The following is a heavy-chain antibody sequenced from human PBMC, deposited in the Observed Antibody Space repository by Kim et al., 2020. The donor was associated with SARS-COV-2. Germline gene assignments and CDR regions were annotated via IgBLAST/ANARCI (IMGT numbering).Heavy chain of an antibody. D-gene: IGHD3-10*01. V-gene: IGHV3-21*01. Sequence: GGSLRLSCAASGFTFNTYTMDWVRQAPGKGREWVSSITVSSTHIYYADSVEGRFTISRDNARNSVYLQMNSLRVDDTAIYYCARGWFGQVGDYWGQGARVTVSS. CDR3: ARGWFGQVGDY. CDR1: GFTFNTYT. J-gene: IGHJ4*02. CDR2: ITVSSTHI.